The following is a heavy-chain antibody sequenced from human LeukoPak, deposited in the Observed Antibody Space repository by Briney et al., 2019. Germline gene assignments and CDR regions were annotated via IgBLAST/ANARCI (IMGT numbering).Heavy chain of an antibody. J-gene: IGHJ5*01. Sequence: ASVKVSCKASGYIFTGYYMHWVRQAPGQGLEWMGWINPNSGDTNYAQKFQGRVTMTRDTSISTAYMELSRLRSDDTAVYYCARDREKVVAAAGSFDSWGQGTLVTVSS. D-gene: IGHD6-13*01. CDR2: INPNSGDT. CDR3: ARDREKVVAAAGSFDS. V-gene: IGHV1-2*02. CDR1: GYIFTGYY.